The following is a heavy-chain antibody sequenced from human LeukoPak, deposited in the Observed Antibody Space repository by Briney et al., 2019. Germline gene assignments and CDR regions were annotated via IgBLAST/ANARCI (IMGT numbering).Heavy chain of an antibody. D-gene: IGHD6-13*01. CDR1: GGSFSGYY. J-gene: IGHJ5*02. CDR3: ARQYSNNWYDDRGWFDP. Sequence: PSETLSLTCAVYGGSFSGYYWGWIRQPPGKGLEWIGSIYHSGSTSYNPSLKSRVTISVDTSKNQFSLKLSSVTAADTAVYYCARQYSNNWYDDRGWFDPWGQGTLVTVSS. CDR2: IYHSGST. V-gene: IGHV4-38-2*01.